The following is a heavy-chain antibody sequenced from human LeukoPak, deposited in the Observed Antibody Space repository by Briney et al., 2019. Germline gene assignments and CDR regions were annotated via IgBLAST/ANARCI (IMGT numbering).Heavy chain of an antibody. D-gene: IGHD4-17*01. CDR2: ISSSSSYI. J-gene: IGHJ4*02. V-gene: IGHV3-21*01. CDR1: GFTFSSYS. Sequence: AGSLRLSCAASGFTFSSYSMNWVRQVPGKGLEWVSSISSSSSYIYYADSVKGRFTISRDNAKNSLYLQMNSLRAEDTAVYYCARVEADDDYAALDYWGQGTLVTVSS. CDR3: ARVEADDDYAALDY.